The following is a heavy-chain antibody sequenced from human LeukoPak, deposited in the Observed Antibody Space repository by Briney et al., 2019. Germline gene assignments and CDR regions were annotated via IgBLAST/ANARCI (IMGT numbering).Heavy chain of an antibody. CDR3: ARGGGLDV. D-gene: IGHD3-16*01. Sequence: GGSLRLSCAASGYAFCNSRMSWVRQAPWKWLEWVSAVDGGGGSTYYADSVKGRFTISRDNAKNSLYLQMSNLRAEDTAVYFCARGGGLDVWGQGATVTVSS. CDR1: GYAFCNSR. CDR2: VDGGGGST. V-gene: IGHV3-23*01. J-gene: IGHJ6*02.